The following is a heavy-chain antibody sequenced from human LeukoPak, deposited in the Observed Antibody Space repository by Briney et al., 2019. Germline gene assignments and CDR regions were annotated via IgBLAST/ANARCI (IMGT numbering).Heavy chain of an antibody. CDR3: ARDGKGIDWDDFLLRGYYYYMDV. Sequence: SETLSLTCTVSGGSISSSSYYWGWIRQPPGKGLEWIGSIYYSGSTYYNPSLKSRVTISVDTSKNQFSLKLSSVTAADTAVYYCARDGKGIDWDDFLLRGYYYYMDVWGKGTTVTVSS. V-gene: IGHV4-39*07. D-gene: IGHD3-3*01. CDR2: IYYSGST. J-gene: IGHJ6*03. CDR1: GGSISSSSYY.